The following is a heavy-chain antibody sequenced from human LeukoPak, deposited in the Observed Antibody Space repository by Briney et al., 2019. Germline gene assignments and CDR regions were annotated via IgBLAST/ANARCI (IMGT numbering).Heavy chain of an antibody. Sequence: PGGSLRLSCAASGFTFSGSAMHWVRQASGKGLEWVGRIRSKTNSYATAYAASGKATFALSSHEAKNTAYLQINSLKTKAKTLYYCTRYNVGFESWGPGTLVPVSS. D-gene: IGHD1-1*01. J-gene: IGHJ4*02. V-gene: IGHV3-73*01. CDR2: IRSKTNSYAT. CDR3: TRYNVGFES. CDR1: GFTFSGSA.